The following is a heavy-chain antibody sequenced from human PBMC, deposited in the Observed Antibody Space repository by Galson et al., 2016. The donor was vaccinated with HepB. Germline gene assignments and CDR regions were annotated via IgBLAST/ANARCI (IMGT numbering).Heavy chain of an antibody. CDR2: INAPSDAI. Sequence: SLRLSCAASGFTFSASTMNWVRQTPEKGLEWVSYINAPSDAIYYADSVKGRFTISRDNSKNTLYLQMNSLRYEDTAVYYCAKAATPVFYYHGMDVWGQGTTVTVSS. CDR3: AKAATPVFYYHGMDV. V-gene: IGHV3-48*02. CDR1: GFTFSAST. J-gene: IGHJ6*02.